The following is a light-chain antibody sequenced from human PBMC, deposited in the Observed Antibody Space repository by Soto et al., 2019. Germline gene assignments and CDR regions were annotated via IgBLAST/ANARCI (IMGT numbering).Light chain of an antibody. Sequence: EIVLTQSPATLSVSXGXXXXXXXRASQSIYSNLAWYQQRPGQPPRLLIYRASTRATDIPARFSGSGSGTEFTLTISSLQSEDFAVYYCQQYHNLWTFGQGTKVDIK. V-gene: IGKV3-15*01. J-gene: IGKJ1*01. CDR3: QQYHNLWT. CDR1: QSIYSN. CDR2: RAS.